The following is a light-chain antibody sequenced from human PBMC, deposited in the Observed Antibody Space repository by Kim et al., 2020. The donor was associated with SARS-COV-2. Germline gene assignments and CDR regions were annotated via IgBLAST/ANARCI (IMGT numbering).Light chain of an antibody. J-gene: IGKJ1*01. V-gene: IGKV1-5*03. CDR3: QQYRSYPWT. Sequence: GDRVTITCRASRNIDTWLAWYQQKPGKAPKLLIYKASNLKSGVPPRFSGSGSGTEFTLTTSSLQPDDFAIYYCQQYRSYPWTFGQGTKVDIK. CDR1: RNIDTW. CDR2: KAS.